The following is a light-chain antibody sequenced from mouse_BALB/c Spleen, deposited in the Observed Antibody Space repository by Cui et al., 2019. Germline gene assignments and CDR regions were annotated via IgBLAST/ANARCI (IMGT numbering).Light chain of an antibody. CDR2: AAT. Sequence: DIQMTQSPASLSVSVGDTVTITCRASEIIYSNLAWYQQKQGKSPQLLVYAATNLADGVPSRFSGSGSGTQYSLKINSLQSEDFGSYYCQHFWGTPFTFGSGTKLEIK. J-gene: IGKJ4*01. CDR1: EIIYSN. CDR3: QHFWGTPFT. V-gene: IGKV12-46*01.